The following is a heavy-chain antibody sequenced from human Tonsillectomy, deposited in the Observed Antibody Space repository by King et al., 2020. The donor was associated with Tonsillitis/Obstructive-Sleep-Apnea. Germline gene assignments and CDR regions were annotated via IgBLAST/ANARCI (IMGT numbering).Heavy chain of an antibody. Sequence: QLVQSGGVVVQPGRSLRLSCAASGFTFSIYGMHWVRQAPGKGLEWMGVIGVDGGNQKYADYVKGRVTISRDNSKNTVYLQMNRLSAEDTAVYFCARQLYPYDCDYWGQGTLVTVSS. D-gene: IGHD1-1*01. CDR3: ARQLYPYDCDY. CDR2: IGVDGGNQ. CDR1: GFTFSIYG. V-gene: IGHV3-33*01. J-gene: IGHJ4*02.